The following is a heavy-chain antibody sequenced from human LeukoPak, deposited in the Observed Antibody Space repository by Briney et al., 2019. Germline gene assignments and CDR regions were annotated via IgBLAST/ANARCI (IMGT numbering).Heavy chain of an antibody. CDR2: IIPIFGTA. Sequence: EASVKVSCKASGGTFSSYAISWVRQAPGQGLEWMGGIIPIFGTANYAQKFQGRVTITTDESMSTAYMELSSLRSEDTAVYYCARDRVGSQYSGSHIDYWGQGTLVTVSS. D-gene: IGHD1-26*01. J-gene: IGHJ4*02. CDR1: GGTFSSYA. V-gene: IGHV1-69*05. CDR3: ARDRVGSQYSGSHIDY.